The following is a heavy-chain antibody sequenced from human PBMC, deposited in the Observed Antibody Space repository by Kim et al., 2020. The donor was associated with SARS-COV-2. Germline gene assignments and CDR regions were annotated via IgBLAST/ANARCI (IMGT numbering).Heavy chain of an antibody. Sequence: SETLSLTCTVSGGSISSYYWSWIRQPPGKGLEWIGYIYYSGSTNYNPSLKSRVTISVDTSKNQFSLKLSSVTAADTAVYYCARSAYGGNSAVDYWGQGTLVTVSS. J-gene: IGHJ4*02. CDR2: IYYSGST. D-gene: IGHD4-17*01. V-gene: IGHV4-59*01. CDR3: ARSAYGGNSAVDY. CDR1: GGSISSYY.